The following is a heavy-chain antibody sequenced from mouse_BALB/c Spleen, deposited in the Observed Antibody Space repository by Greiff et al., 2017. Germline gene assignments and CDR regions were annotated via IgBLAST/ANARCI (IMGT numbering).Heavy chain of an antibody. Sequence: EVKVVESGGGLVKPGGSLKLSCAASGFTFSDYYMYWVRQTPEKRLEWVATISDGGSYTYYPDSVKGRFTISRDNAKNNLYLQMSSLKSEDTAMYYCARGGIYDGYYEAMDYWGQGTSVTVSS. V-gene: IGHV5-4*02. CDR3: ARGGIYDGYYEAMDY. CDR2: ISDGGSYT. D-gene: IGHD2-3*01. CDR1: GFTFSDYY. J-gene: IGHJ4*01.